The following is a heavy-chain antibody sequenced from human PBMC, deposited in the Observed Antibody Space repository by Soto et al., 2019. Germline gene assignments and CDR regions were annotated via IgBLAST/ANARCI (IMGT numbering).Heavy chain of an antibody. Sequence: GGSLRLSWAASGFSFSSHGRHWVRQAPGKGLEWVANIKQDGSEKYYVDSVKGRFTISRDNAKNSLYLQMNSLRAEDTAVYYCARVSWYYFDYWGQGTLVTVSS. D-gene: IGHD6-13*01. V-gene: IGHV3-7*01. J-gene: IGHJ4*02. CDR3: ARVSWYYFDY. CDR1: GFSFSSHG. CDR2: IKQDGSEK.